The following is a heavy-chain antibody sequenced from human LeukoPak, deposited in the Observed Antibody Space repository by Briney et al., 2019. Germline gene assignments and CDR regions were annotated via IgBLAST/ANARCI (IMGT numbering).Heavy chain of an antibody. D-gene: IGHD5-18*01. CDR1: GGTFSSYA. CDR2: IIPIFGTA. V-gene: IGHV1-69*13. CDR3: ARGTARDYYYGMDV. Sequence: ASVKVSCKASGGTFSSYAISWVRQAPGQGLEWMGGIIPIFGTANYAQKFQGRVTITADESTSTAYMELSSLRSEDTAVYYCARGTARDYYYGMDVWGQGTTVTVSS. J-gene: IGHJ6*02.